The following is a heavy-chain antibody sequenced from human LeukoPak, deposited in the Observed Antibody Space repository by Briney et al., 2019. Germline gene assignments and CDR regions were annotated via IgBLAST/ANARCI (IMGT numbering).Heavy chain of an antibody. CDR3: ARARSYLAWFDP. V-gene: IGHV4-39*07. D-gene: IGHD1-26*01. CDR1: VCFLRRRSYH. J-gene: IGHJ5*02. Sequence: PSYTVPLTRLFCVCFLRRRSYHGGWLRQPRGEGVESIGSIYYSGRTYYDPSLKSRVTISVDTSKNQFSLKLSSATAADTAVYYCARARSYLAWFDPWGQGTLVTVSS. CDR2: IYYSGRT.